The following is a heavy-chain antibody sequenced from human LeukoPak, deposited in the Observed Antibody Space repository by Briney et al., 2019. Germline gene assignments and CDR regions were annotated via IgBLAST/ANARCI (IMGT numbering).Heavy chain of an antibody. CDR1: GGSISSSNW. CDR2: IYHSGST. J-gene: IGHJ6*03. CDR3: AREGYGDYYPYYYYYYMDV. Sequence: SETLSLTCAVSGGSISSSNWWSWVRQPPGKGLEWIGEIYHSGSTNYNPSLKSRVTISVDKSKNQFSLKLSSVAAADTAVYYCAREGYGDYYPYYYYYYMDVWGKGTTVTVSS. D-gene: IGHD4-17*01. V-gene: IGHV4-4*02.